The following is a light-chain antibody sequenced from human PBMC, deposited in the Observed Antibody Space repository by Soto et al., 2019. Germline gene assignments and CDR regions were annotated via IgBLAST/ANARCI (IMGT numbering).Light chain of an antibody. CDR1: SSDVGGYDY. CDR2: DVS. Sequence: QSALTQPASVSGSPGQSITISCTGTSSDVGGYDYVSWYQQHPGKAPKLMIYDVSNPPSGVSNCFSGSKSGYTASLTISGLQAEDEADYYCSSDTSSSTYVFGTGTKVTVL. V-gene: IGLV2-14*01. J-gene: IGLJ1*01. CDR3: SSDTSSSTYV.